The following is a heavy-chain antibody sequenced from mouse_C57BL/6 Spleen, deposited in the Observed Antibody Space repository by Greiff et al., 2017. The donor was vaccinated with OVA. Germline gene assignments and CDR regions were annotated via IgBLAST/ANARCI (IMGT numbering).Heavy chain of an antibody. CDR1: GYTFTSYW. CDR2: IYPGSGST. CDR3: AREEHLYINYLDY. D-gene: IGHD1-3*01. J-gene: IGHJ2*01. V-gene: IGHV1-55*01. Sequence: VQLQQPGAELVKPGASVKMSCKASGYTFTSYWITWVKQRPGQGLEWIGDIYPGSGSTNYNEKFKSKATLTVDKSSSTAYMQLSSLPSEDSAVYYCAREEHLYINYLDYGGQGTTLTVSS.